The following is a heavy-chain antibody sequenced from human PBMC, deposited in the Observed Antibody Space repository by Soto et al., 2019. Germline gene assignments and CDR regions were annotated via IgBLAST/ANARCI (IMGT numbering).Heavy chain of an antibody. D-gene: IGHD6-13*01. Sequence: SETLSLTCTVSGGSISSYYWSWIRQPPGKGLEWIGYIYYSGSTNYNPSLKSRVTISVDTSKNQFSLKLSSVTAADTAVYYCERGAAGTIAYWGQGTLVTVSS. CDR2: IYYSGST. CDR1: GGSISSYY. V-gene: IGHV4-59*01. CDR3: ERGAAGTIAY. J-gene: IGHJ4*02.